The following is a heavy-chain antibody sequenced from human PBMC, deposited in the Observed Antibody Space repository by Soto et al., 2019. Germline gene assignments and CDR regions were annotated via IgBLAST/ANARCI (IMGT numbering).Heavy chain of an antibody. CDR2: ISPYSGYT. CDR1: GYSFMKYG. CDR3: AREASVLISAAQPSRFDS. J-gene: IGHJ4*02. V-gene: IGHV1-18*01. Sequence: ASVKVSCKGFGYSFMKYGINWVRQAPGQGLEWVGWISPYSGYTHSAQKFHGRLTLTTDTAASTAYMELRILRSADTALYYCAREASVLISAAQPSRFDSWGQGTLVTVSS. D-gene: IGHD2-8*01.